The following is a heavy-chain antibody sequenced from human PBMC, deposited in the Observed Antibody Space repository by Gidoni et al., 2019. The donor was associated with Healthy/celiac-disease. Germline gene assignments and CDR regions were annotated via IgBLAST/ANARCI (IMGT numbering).Heavy chain of an antibody. CDR2: IRGSGGST. D-gene: IGHD3-3*01. CDR1: GFTFSSYA. V-gene: IGHV3-23*01. CDR3: AKDAYYDFWSGYYSDY. J-gene: IGHJ4*02. Sequence: VQFLESVGGLVQPGGSLRLSCAASGFTFSSYAMSWVRQAPGKGLEWVSAIRGSGGSTYYADSVKGRFTISRDDFKNTLYLQMNSLRVEDMAVYYCAKDAYYDFWSGYYSDYWGQGTLVTVSS.